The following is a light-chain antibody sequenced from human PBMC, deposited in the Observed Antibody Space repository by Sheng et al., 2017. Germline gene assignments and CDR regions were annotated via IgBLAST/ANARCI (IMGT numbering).Light chain of an antibody. Sequence: QLTQSPSSLSASVGDRVIITCRASQGISTYLAWYQQKPEKAPNLLIYGASTLQSGVPSRFSGSGSGTDFTLTISSLQPEDFATYYCQQVTIYPYTFGQGTKL. CDR3: QQVTIYPYT. CDR2: GAS. V-gene: IGKV1-9*01. J-gene: IGKJ2*01. CDR1: QGISTY.